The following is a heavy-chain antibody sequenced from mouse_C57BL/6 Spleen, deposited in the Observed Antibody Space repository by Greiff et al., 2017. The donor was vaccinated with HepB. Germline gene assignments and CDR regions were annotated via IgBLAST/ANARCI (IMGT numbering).Heavy chain of an antibody. D-gene: IGHD1-1*01. J-gene: IGHJ2*01. CDR2: ISYDGSN. CDR1: GYSITSGYY. V-gene: IGHV3-6*01. Sequence: VQLKESGPGLVKPSQSLSLTCSVTGYSITSGYYWNWIRQFPGNKLEWMGYISYDGSNNYNPSLKNRISITRDTSKNQFFLKLNSVTTEDTATYYCARETLYYYFDYWGQGTTLTVSS. CDR3: ARETLYYYFDY.